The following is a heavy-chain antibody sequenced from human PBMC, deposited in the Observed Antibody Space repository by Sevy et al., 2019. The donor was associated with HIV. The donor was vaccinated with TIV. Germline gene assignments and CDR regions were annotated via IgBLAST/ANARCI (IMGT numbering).Heavy chain of an antibody. D-gene: IGHD1-26*01. CDR1: GFTFSSYW. CDR3: ARDPGRIGFDF. CDR2: IKQDGNDK. V-gene: IGHV3-7*03. J-gene: IGHJ4*02. Sequence: GGSLRLSCAASGFTFSSYWMSWVRQAPGKGLEWVANIKQDGNDKYYVDSVKGRFTVSRDNAKNSLSLQMNSLRAEDTAVYYCARDPGRIGFDFWGQGTLVTVSS.